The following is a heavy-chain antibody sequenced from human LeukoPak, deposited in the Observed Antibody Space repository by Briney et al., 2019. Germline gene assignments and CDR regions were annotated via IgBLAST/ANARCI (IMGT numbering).Heavy chain of an antibody. CDR3: ARESRYYYDSSGYYYEWFDS. CDR1: GGSISSYY. Sequence: PSETLSLTCTVSGGSISSYYWSWIRQPPGKGLEWIGYIYYSGSTNYNPSLKSRVTISVDTSKNQFSLKLSSVTAADTAVYYCARESRYYYDSSGYYYEWFDSWGQGTLVTVSS. D-gene: IGHD3-22*01. J-gene: IGHJ5*01. V-gene: IGHV4-59*01. CDR2: IYYSGST.